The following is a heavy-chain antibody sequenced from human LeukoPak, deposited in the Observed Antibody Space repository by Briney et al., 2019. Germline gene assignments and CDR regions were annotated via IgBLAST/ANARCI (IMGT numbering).Heavy chain of an antibody. CDR3: ATEDVITN. CDR2: ITSSGSTI. J-gene: IGHJ4*02. Sequence: GGSLRLSCAASGFTFSSYTMNWVRQAPGKGLEWVSYITSSGSTIYYAESVKGRFTISRDNAKNLLYLQMNSLRAEDTAVYYCATEDVITNWGQGTLVTVSS. CDR1: GFTFSSYT. V-gene: IGHV3-48*01. D-gene: IGHD2-21*01.